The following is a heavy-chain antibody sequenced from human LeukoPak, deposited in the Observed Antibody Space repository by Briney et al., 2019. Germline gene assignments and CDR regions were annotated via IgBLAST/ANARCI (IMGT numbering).Heavy chain of an antibody. V-gene: IGHV3-21*01. D-gene: IGHD2-2*01. CDR1: GFTFSSYS. CDR3: ARDSGYCSSTSCYIFDY. J-gene: IGHJ4*02. Sequence: GGSLRLSCAASGFTFSSYSMNWVRQAPGKGLEWVSSISSSSSYIYYADSVKDRFTISRDNAKNSLYLQMNSLRAEDTAVYYCARDSGYCSSTSCYIFDYWGQGTLVTVSS. CDR2: ISSSSSYI.